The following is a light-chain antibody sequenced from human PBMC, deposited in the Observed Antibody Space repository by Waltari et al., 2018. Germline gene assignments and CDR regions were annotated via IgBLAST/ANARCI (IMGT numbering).Light chain of an antibody. CDR2: WAA. CDR3: QQYYSTPS. J-gene: IGKJ4*01. Sequence: DIVKTQSPDSLAVSLGERATINCKSSQSVLYSSNNKNYLAWYQQKPGQPPKLLIYWAATRESRVPDRFGGRGSVTDFTLTISSLQAEDVAVYYCQQYYSTPSFGGGTQVEI. V-gene: IGKV4-1*01. CDR1: QSVLYSSNNKNY.